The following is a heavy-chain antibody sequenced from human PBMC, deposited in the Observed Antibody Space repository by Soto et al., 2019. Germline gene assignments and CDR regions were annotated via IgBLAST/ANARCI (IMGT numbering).Heavy chain of an antibody. D-gene: IGHD5-12*01. CDR2: IYSGGST. J-gene: IGHJ4*02. V-gene: IGHV3-66*01. CDR1: GFTVSSNY. Sequence: EVQLVESGGGLVQPGGSLRLSCAASGFTVSSNYMSWVRQAPGKELEWVSVIYSGGSTYYADSVKGRFTISRDNSKNTLYLQMNSLRAEDTAVYYCSLFPYGGYHYFDYWGQGTLVTVSS. CDR3: SLFPYGGYHYFDY.